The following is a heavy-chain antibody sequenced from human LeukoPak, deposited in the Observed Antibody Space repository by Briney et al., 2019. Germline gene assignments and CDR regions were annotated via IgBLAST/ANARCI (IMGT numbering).Heavy chain of an antibody. CDR3: AREDGVLVDAVRYYNYGMDV. Sequence: ASVKVSCKASGYNFISYYMHWVRQAPGQGLEWMGIINPSGGSTSYAQNFQDRVTMNRDTSTSTVYTELSSLKSEDTAVYYCAREDGVLVDAVRYYNYGMDVWGQGTTVTVSS. V-gene: IGHV1-46*01. CDR1: GYNFISYY. J-gene: IGHJ6*02. CDR2: INPSGGST. D-gene: IGHD2-8*01.